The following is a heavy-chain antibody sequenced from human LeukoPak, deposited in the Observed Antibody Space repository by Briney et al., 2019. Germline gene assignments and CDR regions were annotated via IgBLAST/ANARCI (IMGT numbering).Heavy chain of an antibody. CDR3: AKGITIFGVATGPVDY. J-gene: IGHJ4*02. V-gene: IGHV3-30*02. CDR1: GFTFSSYG. CDR2: IRYDGSNK. D-gene: IGHD3-3*01. Sequence: GGSLRLSCAASGFTFSSYGMHWVRQAPGKGLEGVAFIRYDGSNKYYADSVKGRFTISRDNSKNTLYLQMNSLRAEDTAVYYCAKGITIFGVATGPVDYWGQGTLVTVSS.